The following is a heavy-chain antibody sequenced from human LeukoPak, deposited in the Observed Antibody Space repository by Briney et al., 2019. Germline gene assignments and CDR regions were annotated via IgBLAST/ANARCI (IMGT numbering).Heavy chain of an antibody. CDR2: IRSKAYGGTT. CDR1: GYSISSGYY. D-gene: IGHD5-18*01. V-gene: IGHV3-49*03. Sequence: LSLICTVSGYSISSGYYWGWIRQPPGQGLEWVGFIRSKAYGGTTEYAASVKGRFTISRDDSKSIAYLQMNSLKTEDTAVYYCTREIGYSYGSPGYYFDYWGQGTLVTVSS. CDR3: TREIGYSYGSPGYYFDY. J-gene: IGHJ4*02.